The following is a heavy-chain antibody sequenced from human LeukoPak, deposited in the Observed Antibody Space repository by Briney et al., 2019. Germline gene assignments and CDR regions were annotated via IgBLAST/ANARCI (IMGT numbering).Heavy chain of an antibody. CDR2: INSDGSST. Sequence: GGSLRLSCAASGFTLSSYWVHWVRQAPGKGLVWVSRINSDGSSTSYADSVKGRFTISRDNAKSTLYLQMNSLRAEDTAVYYCARGPQRGAAANYYGMDVWGQGTTVTVSS. CDR1: GFTLSSYW. CDR3: ARGPQRGAAANYYGMDV. V-gene: IGHV3-74*01. D-gene: IGHD2-2*01. J-gene: IGHJ6*02.